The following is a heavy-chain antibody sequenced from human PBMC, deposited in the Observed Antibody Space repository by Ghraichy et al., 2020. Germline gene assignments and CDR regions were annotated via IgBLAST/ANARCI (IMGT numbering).Heavy chain of an antibody. J-gene: IGHJ6*02. CDR2: ISDAGTNE. D-gene: IGHD3-10*01. CDR3: ARATREWLGRYYGVDV. CDR1: GCTFSGYA. Sequence: GGSLRLSCAGSGCTFSGYAMHWVRQAPAKGLEWVADISDAGTNEHYVESVKGRFTISRDNPKNTVYLQMNSLRPEDTAVYYCARATREWLGRYYGVDVWGQGTTVIVS. V-gene: IGHV3-30*04.